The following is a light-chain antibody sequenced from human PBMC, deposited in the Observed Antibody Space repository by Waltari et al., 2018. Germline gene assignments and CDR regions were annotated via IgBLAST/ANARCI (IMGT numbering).Light chain of an antibody. V-gene: IGLV1-47*01. CDR2: RND. CDR3: AAWDNSLGRWV. J-gene: IGLJ3*02. Sequence: QSVLTQPPSASGTPGQRVTISCSGISSNIGNNYVFWYQQLPRKAPKLLIYRNDDPPPGGPARFSASKSVTSASLAIGGLRSEDEAIYHCAAWDNSLGRWVFGEGTKLTVL. CDR1: SSNIGNNY.